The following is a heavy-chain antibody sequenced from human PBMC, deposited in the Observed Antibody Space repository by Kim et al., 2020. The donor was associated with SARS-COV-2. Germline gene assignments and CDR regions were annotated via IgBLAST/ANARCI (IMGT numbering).Heavy chain of an antibody. J-gene: IGHJ2*01. Sequence: RFTISRDNAKNSLYLQMNSLRDEDTAVYYCARDGYDCSSTSCPFYWYFDLWGRGTLVTVSS. V-gene: IGHV3-48*02. D-gene: IGHD2-2*01. CDR3: ARDGYDCSSTSCPFYWYFDL.